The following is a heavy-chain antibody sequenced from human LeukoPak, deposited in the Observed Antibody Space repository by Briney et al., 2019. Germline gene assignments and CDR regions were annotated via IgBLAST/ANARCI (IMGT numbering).Heavy chain of an antibody. Sequence: ASVRVSCKPSGYTFSGFYIHWVRQAPGQGLEWMGWISANSGGTDYAQRFQGRVTMTRDTSISTAYMELSSLRSDDTAVYYCAIQPWGSGNNWYFDLWGRGTLVTVSS. CDR2: ISANSGGT. D-gene: IGHD7-27*01. J-gene: IGHJ2*01. CDR3: AIQPWGSGNNWYFDL. V-gene: IGHV1-2*02. CDR1: GYTFSGFY.